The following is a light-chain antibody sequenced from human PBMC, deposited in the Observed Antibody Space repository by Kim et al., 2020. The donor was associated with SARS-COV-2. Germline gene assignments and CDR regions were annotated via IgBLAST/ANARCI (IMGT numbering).Light chain of an antibody. J-gene: IGLJ2*01. V-gene: IGLV2-14*04. CDR2: DVS. CDR3: SSYTSSSIYVV. Sequence: NYVSWYQQLPGKAPKLMIYDVSKRPSGVSNRFSGSKSGNTASLTISGLQAEDEADYYCSSYTSSSIYVVFGGGTQLTVL. CDR1: NY.